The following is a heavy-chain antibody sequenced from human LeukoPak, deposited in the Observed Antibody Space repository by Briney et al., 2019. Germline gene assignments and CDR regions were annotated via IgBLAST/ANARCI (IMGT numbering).Heavy chain of an antibody. CDR1: GGSISSYY. J-gene: IGHJ4*02. CDR3: ARVPRFGGSYYFDY. V-gene: IGHV4-34*01. D-gene: IGHD3-16*01. Sequence: SETLSLTCTVSGGSISSYYWSWIRQPPGKGLEWIGEINHSGSTNYNPSLKSRVTISVDTSKNQFSLKLSSVTAADTAVYYCARVPRFGGSYYFDYWGQGTLVTVSS. CDR2: INHSGST.